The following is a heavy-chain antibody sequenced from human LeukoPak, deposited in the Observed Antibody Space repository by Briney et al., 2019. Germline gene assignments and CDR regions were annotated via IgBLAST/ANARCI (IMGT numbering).Heavy chain of an antibody. CDR1: GLTFDHYV. CDR2: ISGDGGST. D-gene: IGHD1-1*01. Sequence: SGGSLRLSCAASGLTFDHYVMHWVRQAPGKGLEWVSLISGDGGSTYYADSVEGRLTISRDNSKNSLYLQMNSLTTEDTALYFCAKGTTMYAFDIWGQGTMVTVSS. CDR3: AKGTTMYAFDI. J-gene: IGHJ3*02. V-gene: IGHV3-43*02.